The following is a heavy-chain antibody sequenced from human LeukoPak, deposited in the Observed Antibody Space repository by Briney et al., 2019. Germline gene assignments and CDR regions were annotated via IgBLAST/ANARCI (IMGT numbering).Heavy chain of an antibody. Sequence: SETLSLTCAVYGGSFSGYYWSWIRQPPGKGLEWIGEINHSGSTNYNPSLKSRVTISVDTSKNQFSLKLSSVTAADTAVYYCARGRKVVVTAIPHFDYWGQGTLVTVSS. CDR2: INHSGST. CDR3: ARGRKVVVTAIPHFDY. V-gene: IGHV4-34*01. D-gene: IGHD2-21*02. J-gene: IGHJ4*02. CDR1: GGSFSGYY.